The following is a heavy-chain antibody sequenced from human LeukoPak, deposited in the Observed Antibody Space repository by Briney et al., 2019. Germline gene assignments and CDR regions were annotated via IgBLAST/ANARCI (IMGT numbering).Heavy chain of an antibody. D-gene: IGHD3-10*01. J-gene: IGHJ6*02. CDR1: GGSISSYY. CDR2: IYYSGST. CDR3: ARLPMVRGVTTYYYYGMDV. Sequence: SETLSLTCTVSGGSISSYYWSWIRQPPGKGQEWIGYIYYSGSTNYNPSLKSRVTISVDTSKNQFSLKLSSVTAADTAVYYCARLPMVRGVTTYYYYGMDVWGQGTTVTVSS. V-gene: IGHV4-59*08.